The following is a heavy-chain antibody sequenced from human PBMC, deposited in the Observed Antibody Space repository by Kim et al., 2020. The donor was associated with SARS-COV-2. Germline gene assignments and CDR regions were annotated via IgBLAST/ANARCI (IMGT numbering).Heavy chain of an antibody. J-gene: IGHJ2*01. D-gene: IGHD4-17*01. CDR3: AAVGHGDYIGGYWYFDL. CDR2: IVVGSGNT. Sequence: SVKVSCKASGFTFTSSAVQWVRQARGQRLEWIGWIVVGSGNTNYAQKFQERVTITRDMSTSTAYMELSSLRSEDTAVYYCAAVGHGDYIGGYWYFDLWGRGTLVTVSS. CDR1: GFTFTSSA. V-gene: IGHV1-58*01.